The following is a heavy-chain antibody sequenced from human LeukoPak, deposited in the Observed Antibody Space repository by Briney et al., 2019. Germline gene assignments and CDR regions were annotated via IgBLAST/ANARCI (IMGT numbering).Heavy chain of an antibody. CDR3: ARVGNDYESPFDY. J-gene: IGHJ4*02. V-gene: IGHV3-21*01. Sequence: GGSLRLSCAASGFTFSSYSMNWVRQAPGKGLEWVSSISSSSSYIYYADSVKGRFTISRDNAKNSLYLQMNSLRAEDTAVYYCARVGNDYESPFDYWGQGTLVTVSS. D-gene: IGHD4-17*01. CDR2: ISSSSSYI. CDR1: GFTFSSYS.